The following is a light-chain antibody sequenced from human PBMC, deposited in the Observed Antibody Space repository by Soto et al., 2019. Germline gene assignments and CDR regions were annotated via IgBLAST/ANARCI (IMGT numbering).Light chain of an antibody. CDR2: TSF. Sequence: IQMTQSPSSLSASVGDRVSITCRASQSIGTFLNWYQQKPGEAPNLLIHTSFTLYSGVPSRFSGTGSGTEFTLTISSLQPEDFATYFCQQAFSAEWTFGQGTKVDIK. CDR1: QSIGTF. CDR3: QQAFSAEWT. J-gene: IGKJ1*01. V-gene: IGKV1-39*01.